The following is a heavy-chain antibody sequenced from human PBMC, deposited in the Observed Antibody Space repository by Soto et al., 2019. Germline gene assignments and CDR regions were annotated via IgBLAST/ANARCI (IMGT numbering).Heavy chain of an antibody. V-gene: IGHV1-24*01. CDR3: ATDLLSDRGVIAGVLPIFDY. CDR1: GYTLTHLS. J-gene: IGHJ4*02. Sequence: ASVTVSCKVSGYTLTHLSMHWVRQAPGKGLEWMGGFDPEDGETIYAQKFQGRVTMTEDTSTDTAYMELSSLRSEDTAVYYCATDLLSDRGVIAGVLPIFDYWGQGTLVTVSS. CDR2: FDPEDGET. D-gene: IGHD3-10*01.